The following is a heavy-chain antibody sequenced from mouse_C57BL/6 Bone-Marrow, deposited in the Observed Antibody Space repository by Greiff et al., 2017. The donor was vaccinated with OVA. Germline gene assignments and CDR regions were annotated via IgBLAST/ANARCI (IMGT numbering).Heavy chain of an antibody. J-gene: IGHJ4*01. V-gene: IGHV5-9-1*02. CDR1: GFTFSSYA. Sequence: EVKVVESGAGLVKPGGSLKLSCAASGFTFSSYAMSWVSQTPEQRLEWVAYISSGGDYLYYADTVKGRFTLSRDNARNTLYMQMNSLKSDDTAMYYWTRDYSNYPVDYWGQGTSVTVAS. CDR2: ISSGGDYL. CDR3: TRDYSNYPVDY. D-gene: IGHD2-5*01.